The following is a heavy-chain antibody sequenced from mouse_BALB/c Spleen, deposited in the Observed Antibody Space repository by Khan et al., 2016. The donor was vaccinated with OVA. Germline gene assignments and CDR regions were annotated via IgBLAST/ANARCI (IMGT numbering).Heavy chain of an antibody. V-gene: IGHV1S136*01. CDR3: ATEGSTYTWVAY. CDR2: IYPFNDDS. CDR1: GYTFTSYV. Sequence: VQLQQSGPELLKPGASVKMSCKASGYTFTSYVMHWVKQKPGQGLEWIGYIYPFNDDSKYSEKFKGKATLTSDQSSNTAYMELSSLTSEDSAVYDCATEGSTYTWVAYWGQGTRVTVSA. J-gene: IGHJ3*01. D-gene: IGHD1-1*01.